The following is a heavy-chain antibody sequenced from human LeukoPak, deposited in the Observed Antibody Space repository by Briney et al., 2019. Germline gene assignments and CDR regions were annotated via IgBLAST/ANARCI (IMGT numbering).Heavy chain of an antibody. Sequence: ASVKVSCKASGYTFISYYMHWVRQAPGQGLEWMGIINPSSGGTNYPQKLQGRVTMTRDMSASTVYMELSSLTSEDTAVYYCARGVYSGSYPFDYWGQGTLVTVSS. D-gene: IGHD1-26*01. CDR3: ARGVYSGSYPFDY. V-gene: IGHV1-46*01. J-gene: IGHJ4*02. CDR2: INPSSGGT. CDR1: GYTFISYY.